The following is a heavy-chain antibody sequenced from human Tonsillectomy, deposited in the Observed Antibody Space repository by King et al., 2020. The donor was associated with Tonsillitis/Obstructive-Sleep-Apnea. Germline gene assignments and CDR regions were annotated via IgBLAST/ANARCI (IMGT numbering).Heavy chain of an antibody. Sequence: VQLVESGGGLVQPGGSLRLSCAASGFTFSFYSINWVRQAPGKGLEWVSYISSSASAIYYADSVKGRFTISRDNAKNSLYLQMNSLRDEDTAVYYCARVILAYCGGDCYNALNYWGQGTLVTVYS. J-gene: IGHJ4*02. CDR2: ISSSASAI. D-gene: IGHD2-21*01. CDR3: ARVILAYCGGDCYNALNY. CDR1: GFTFSFYS. V-gene: IGHV3-48*02.